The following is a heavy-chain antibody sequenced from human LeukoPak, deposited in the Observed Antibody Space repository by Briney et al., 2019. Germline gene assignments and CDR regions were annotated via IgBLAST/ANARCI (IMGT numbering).Heavy chain of an antibody. CDR2: IYTSGST. CDR3: ARGSVNFDI. CDR1: GGSISSDDYY. J-gene: IGHJ3*02. Sequence: SETLSLTCTVSGGSISSDDYYWSWIRQPPGKGLEWIGRIYTSGSTNYNPSLKSRLTLSVDTSKNQFSLKLGSVTAADTAVYYCARGSVNFDIWGQGTMVTVSS. V-gene: IGHV4-61*02.